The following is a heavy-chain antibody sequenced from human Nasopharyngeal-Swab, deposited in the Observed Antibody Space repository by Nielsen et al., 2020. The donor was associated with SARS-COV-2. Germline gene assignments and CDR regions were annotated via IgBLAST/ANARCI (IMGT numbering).Heavy chain of an antibody. J-gene: IGHJ4*02. CDR3: AKSKGYTSSWNDY. D-gene: IGHD6-13*01. CDR2: ISGSGGST. V-gene: IGHV3-23*01. Sequence: WTRQPPGKGLEWVSVISGSGGSTYYADSVKGRFTTSRDNSKTTVHLQMDRLRVEDTAVYFCAKSKGYTSSWNDYWGQGTLVTVSS.